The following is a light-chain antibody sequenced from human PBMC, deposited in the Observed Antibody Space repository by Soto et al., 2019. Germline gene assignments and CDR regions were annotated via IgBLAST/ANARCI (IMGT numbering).Light chain of an antibody. Sequence: QSVLTQPPSVSGAPGQMVTISCTGSSSNIGAGYDVHWYQQLPGTAPKLLIYVNSNRPSGVPERFSGSKSGTSASLAITGLQAEDEADYYCQSYDSSLSVYVFGTGTKVTVL. CDR2: VNS. CDR3: QSYDSSLSVYV. V-gene: IGLV1-40*01. J-gene: IGLJ1*01. CDR1: SSNIGAGYD.